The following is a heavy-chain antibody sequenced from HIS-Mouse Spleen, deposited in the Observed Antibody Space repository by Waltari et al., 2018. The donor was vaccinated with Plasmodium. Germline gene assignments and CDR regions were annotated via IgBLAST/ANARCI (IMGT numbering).Heavy chain of an antibody. D-gene: IGHD3-10*01. CDR3: AKLCYYGSGSYYHDAFDI. CDR2: IWYDGSNK. J-gene: IGHJ3*02. V-gene: IGHV3-33*06. Sequence: QVQLVESGGGVVQPGRSLRLSCAASGFTFSSYGMHWVRQAPGKGLEWVAVIWYDGSNKYYEDSLKGRFTISRDNSNNTLYLQMNSLRAEDTAVYYCAKLCYYGSGSYYHDAFDIWGQGTMVTVSS. CDR1: GFTFSSYG.